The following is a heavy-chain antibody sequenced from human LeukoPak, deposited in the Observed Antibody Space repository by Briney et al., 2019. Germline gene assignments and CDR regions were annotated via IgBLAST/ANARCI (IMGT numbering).Heavy chain of an antibody. CDR1: GYTFTSYG. CDR2: ISAYNGNT. V-gene: IGHV1-18*01. D-gene: IGHD3-22*01. Sequence: ASVKVSCKASGYTFTSYGISWVRQAPGQGLEWMGWISAYNGNTNYAQKFQGRVTMTRDTSISTAYMELSRLRSDDTAVYYCARDLAIYDSSGYWGQGTLVTVSS. CDR3: ARDLAIYDSSGY. J-gene: IGHJ4*02.